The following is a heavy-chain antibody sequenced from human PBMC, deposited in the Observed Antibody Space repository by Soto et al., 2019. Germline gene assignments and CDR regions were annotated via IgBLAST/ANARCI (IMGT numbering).Heavy chain of an antibody. CDR2: ITSTGTYI. Sequence: EEQLVESGGGLVKPGGSLRLSCAASGFTFSGYTMNWVRQPPGKGLAWVSSITSTGTYIYYADSVKGRFAISRDNAKNSLYLQMNSLRAEDTAVYYCARLTYCSGGSCYDPDAFDIWGQGTMVTVSA. CDR3: ARLTYCSGGSCYDPDAFDI. CDR1: GFTFSGYT. D-gene: IGHD2-15*01. V-gene: IGHV3-21*01. J-gene: IGHJ3*02.